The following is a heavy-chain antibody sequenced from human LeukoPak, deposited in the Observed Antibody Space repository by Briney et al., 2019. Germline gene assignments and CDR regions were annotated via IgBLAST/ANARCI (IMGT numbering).Heavy chain of an antibody. CDR3: ARRAYYFDY. CDR1: GFSVSNFW. Sequence: GGSLRLSCTGSGFSVSNFWMAWVRQAPGKGLEWVANINEDETGKYYVDSVKGRFTISRDNAKNSLYLQMNSLRAEDTAVYYCARRAYYFDYWGQGTLVTVSS. J-gene: IGHJ4*02. V-gene: IGHV3-7*01. CDR2: INEDETGK.